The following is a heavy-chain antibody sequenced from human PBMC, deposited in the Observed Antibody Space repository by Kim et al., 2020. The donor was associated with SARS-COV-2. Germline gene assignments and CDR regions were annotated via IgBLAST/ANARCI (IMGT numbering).Heavy chain of an antibody. Sequence: SGPTLVNPTPTLTLTCTFSGFSLNSSGVGVGWIRQPPGKALEWLAVIYWDDNKFYSPSLKSRLTIIKDTSKNQVVLRMTNLDPVDTATYYCAHIQAAGWYRYYFDNWGQGTLVTVSS. D-gene: IGHD6-13*01. CDR1: GFSLNSSGVG. V-gene: IGHV2-5*02. CDR2: IYWDDNK. J-gene: IGHJ4*02. CDR3: AHIQAAGWYRYYFDN.